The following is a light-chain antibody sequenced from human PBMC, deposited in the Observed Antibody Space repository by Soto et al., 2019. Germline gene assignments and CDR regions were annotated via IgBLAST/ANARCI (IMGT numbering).Light chain of an antibody. CDR1: SSDVGSYNL. CDR3: CSYAGSSTYV. CDR2: EGS. Sequence: QSALTHPASVSGSPGQSITISCTGTSSDVGSYNLVSWYQQHPGKAPKLMIYEGSKRPSGVSNRFSGSKSGYTASLTISGLQAEDEADYYCCSYAGSSTYVFGTGTKVTVL. J-gene: IGLJ1*01. V-gene: IGLV2-23*01.